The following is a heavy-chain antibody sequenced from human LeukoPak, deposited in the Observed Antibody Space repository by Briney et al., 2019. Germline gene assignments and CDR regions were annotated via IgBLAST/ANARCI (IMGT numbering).Heavy chain of an antibody. V-gene: IGHV3-23*01. J-gene: IGHJ4*02. CDR3: AKATGTLTN. D-gene: IGHD1-1*01. CDR1: GGSISSYY. Sequence: PSETLSLTCTVSGGSISSYYWSWIRQPPGKGLEWVSAISGSGGSTYYADSVKGRFTISRDNAKNSLYLQMNSLTAEDTAIFYCAKATGTLTNWGQGILVTVSS. CDR2: ISGSGGST.